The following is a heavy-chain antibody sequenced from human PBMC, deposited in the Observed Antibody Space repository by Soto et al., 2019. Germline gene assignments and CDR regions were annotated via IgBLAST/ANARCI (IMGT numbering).Heavy chain of an antibody. CDR1: GFTFSSYA. J-gene: IGHJ5*02. Sequence: GSLRLSCAASGFTFSSYAMHWVRQAPGKGLEWVAVISYDGSNKYYADSVKGRFTISRDNSKNTLYLQMNSLRAEDTAVYYCAREGTSGDFWSGYYRTANWFDPWGQGTLVTVSS. D-gene: IGHD3-3*01. CDR2: ISYDGSNK. CDR3: AREGTSGDFWSGYYRTANWFDP. V-gene: IGHV3-30-3*01.